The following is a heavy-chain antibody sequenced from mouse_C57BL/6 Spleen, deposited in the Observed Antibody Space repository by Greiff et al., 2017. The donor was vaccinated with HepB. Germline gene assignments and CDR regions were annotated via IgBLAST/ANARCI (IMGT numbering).Heavy chain of an antibody. J-gene: IGHJ4*01. CDR2: INPSSGYT. Sequence: VKLQQSGAELARPGASVKMSCKASGYTFTSYTMHWVKQRPGQGLEWIGYINPSSGYTKYNQKFKDKATLTADKSSSTAYMQLSSLTSEDSAVYYCATYGYGAMDYWGQGTSVTVSS. D-gene: IGHD2-2*01. V-gene: IGHV1-4*01. CDR3: ATYGYGAMDY. CDR1: GYTFTSYT.